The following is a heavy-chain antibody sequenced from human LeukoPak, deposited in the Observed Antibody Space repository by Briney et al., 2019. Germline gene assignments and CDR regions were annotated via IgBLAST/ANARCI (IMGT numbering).Heavy chain of an antibody. V-gene: IGHV3-30*02. Sequence: GSLRLSCAASGFTFSSYGMHWVRQAPGKGLEWVAFIRYDGSNKYYADSVKGRFTISRDNSKNTLYLQMNSLRAEDTAVYYCAKDGITIFGVVREIDWGQGTLVTVSS. D-gene: IGHD3-3*01. J-gene: IGHJ4*02. CDR2: IRYDGSNK. CDR3: AKDGITIFGVVREID. CDR1: GFTFSSYG.